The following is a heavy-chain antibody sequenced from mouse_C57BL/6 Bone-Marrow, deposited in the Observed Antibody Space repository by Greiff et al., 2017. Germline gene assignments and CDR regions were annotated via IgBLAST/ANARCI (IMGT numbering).Heavy chain of an antibody. Sequence: VQLKESGPGLVKPSQSLSLTCSVTGYSITSGYYWNWIRQFPGNKLEWMGYIRYDGSNNYNPSLKNRISITRDTSKNQFFLKLNSVTTEDTATDYCARDPIDYGSSVDYWGQGTSVTVSS. CDR3: ARDPIDYGSSVDY. V-gene: IGHV3-6*01. CDR1: GYSITSGYY. D-gene: IGHD1-1*01. CDR2: IRYDGSN. J-gene: IGHJ4*01.